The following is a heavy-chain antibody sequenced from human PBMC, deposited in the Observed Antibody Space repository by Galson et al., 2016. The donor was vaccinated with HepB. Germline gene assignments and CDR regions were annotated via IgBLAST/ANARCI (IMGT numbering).Heavy chain of an antibody. V-gene: IGHV1-69*06. CDR2: IIPFFGTT. Sequence: SVKVSCKASGDTFRTYAISWLRQAPGQGLEWMGEIIPFFGTTNYAQKFQGRVTITADKSKNTAYMELRSLRSEDSAIYYCASHLRFLELFDFWGQGSLVTVAS. D-gene: IGHD3-3*01. CDR3: ASHLRFLELFDF. J-gene: IGHJ4*02. CDR1: GDTFRTYA.